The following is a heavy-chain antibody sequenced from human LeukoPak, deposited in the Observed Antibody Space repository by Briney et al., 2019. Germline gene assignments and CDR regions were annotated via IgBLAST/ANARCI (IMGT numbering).Heavy chain of an antibody. CDR2: ISSSGSTI. CDR1: GFTFSDYY. J-gene: IGHJ4*02. D-gene: IGHD2-8*01. Sequence: PGGSLRLSCAASGFTFSDYYMSWIRQAPGKGLEWVSYISSSGSTIYYADSVKGRFTISRDNAKNSLYLQMNSLRAEDTAVYYCARHLYYGTKRGPDETTGYWGQGTLVTVSS. CDR3: ARHLYYGTKRGPDETTGY. V-gene: IGHV3-11*04.